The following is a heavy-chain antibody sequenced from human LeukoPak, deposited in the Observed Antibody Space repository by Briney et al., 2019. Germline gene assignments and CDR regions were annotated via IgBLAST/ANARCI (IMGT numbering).Heavy chain of an antibody. CDR3: ARGRSSSWSRFAFDY. D-gene: IGHD6-13*01. CDR2: IYHSGGT. V-gene: IGHV4-59*12. CDR1: GGSIIGYY. Sequence: KTSETLSLTCTVSGGSIIGYYWNWIRQPPGKGLDWIGYIYHSGGTNYNPSLKSRVTISVDTSKTQISLKLSSVTAADTAVYYCARGRSSSWSRFAFDYWGQGTLVTVSS. J-gene: IGHJ4*02.